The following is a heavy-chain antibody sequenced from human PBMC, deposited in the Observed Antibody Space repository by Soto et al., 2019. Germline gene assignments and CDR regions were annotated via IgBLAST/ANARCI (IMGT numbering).Heavy chain of an antibody. D-gene: IGHD2-8*01. CDR2: INPNSGGT. J-gene: IGHJ6*02. V-gene: IGHV1-2*04. Sequence: ASVKVSCKASGYTFTGYYMHWVRQAPGQGLEWMGWINPNSGGTNYAQKFQGWVTMTRDTSISTAYMELSRLRSDDTAVYYCARDSSPLGRFCTNGVCYTNGMDVWGQGTTVTVSS. CDR3: ARDSSPLGRFCTNGVCYTNGMDV. CDR1: GYTFTGYY.